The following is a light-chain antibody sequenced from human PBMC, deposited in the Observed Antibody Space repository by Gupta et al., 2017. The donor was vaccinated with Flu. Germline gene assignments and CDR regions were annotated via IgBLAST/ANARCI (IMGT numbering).Light chain of an antibody. CDR1: KSVLYSSNNKNY. V-gene: IGKV4-1*01. Sequence: NYKSSKSVLYSSNNKNYLAWYQQKPGQPPKLLIYWASTRESGVPDRFSGSGSGTDFTLTISSLQAEDVAVYYCQQYYTTPYTFGQGTKLEIK. CDR2: WAS. J-gene: IGKJ2*01. CDR3: QQYYTTPYT.